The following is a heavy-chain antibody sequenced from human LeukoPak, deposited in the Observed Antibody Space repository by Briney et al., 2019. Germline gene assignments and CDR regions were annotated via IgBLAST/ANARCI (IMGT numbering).Heavy chain of an antibody. J-gene: IGHJ4*02. CDR1: GFTFDDYA. V-gene: IGHV3-9*01. Sequence: GGSLRLSCAASGFTFDDYAMHWVRQAPGKGLEWVSGISWNSGSIGYADSVKGRFTISRDNAKNSLCLQMNSLRAEDTALYYCAKASYCGGDCYHFDYWGQGPLVTVSS. CDR2: ISWNSGSI. D-gene: IGHD2-21*02. CDR3: AKASYCGGDCYHFDY.